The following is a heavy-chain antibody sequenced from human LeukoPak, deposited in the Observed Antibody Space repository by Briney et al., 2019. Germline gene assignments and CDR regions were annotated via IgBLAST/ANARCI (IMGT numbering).Heavy chain of an antibody. CDR3: ARDSSGWYEDDAFDI. CDR2: INAGNGNT. J-gene: IGHJ3*02. D-gene: IGHD6-19*01. V-gene: IGHV1-3*01. Sequence: GASVKVSCKASGYTFTSYAMHWVRQAPGQRLEWMGWINAGNGNTKYSQKFQGRVTITRDTSACTAYMELSSLRSEDTAVYYCARDSSGWYEDDAFDIWGQGTMVTVSS. CDR1: GYTFTSYA.